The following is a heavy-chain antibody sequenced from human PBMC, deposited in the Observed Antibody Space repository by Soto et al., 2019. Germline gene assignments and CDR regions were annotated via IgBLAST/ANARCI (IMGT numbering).Heavy chain of an antibody. J-gene: IGHJ4*02. CDR2: IYYSGST. CDR1: GGPISSGGYY. D-gene: IGHD5-12*01. Sequence: QVQLQESGPGLVKPSQTLSLTCTVSGGPISSGGYYWSWIRQHPGKGLEWIGYIYYSGSTYYNPSLKSRVTISXXTXKXXFSLKLSSGTAADTAVYYCARQRGYSGYDSGRFDYWGQGTLVTVSS. V-gene: IGHV4-31*03. CDR3: ARQRGYSGYDSGRFDY.